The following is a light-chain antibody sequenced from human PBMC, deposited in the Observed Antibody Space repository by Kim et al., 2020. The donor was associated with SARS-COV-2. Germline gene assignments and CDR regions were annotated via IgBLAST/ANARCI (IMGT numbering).Light chain of an antibody. CDR3: QQSNDWPPLT. V-gene: IGKV3-15*01. CDR1: QTINNK. Sequence: SPVERATLSCRASQTINNKSVWYQQKPGQAPRILIYDATTRATGVPARFIVSGSETDFTLTISSLQSEDFAVYYCQQSNDWPPLTFGQGTKVDIK. CDR2: DAT. J-gene: IGKJ1*01.